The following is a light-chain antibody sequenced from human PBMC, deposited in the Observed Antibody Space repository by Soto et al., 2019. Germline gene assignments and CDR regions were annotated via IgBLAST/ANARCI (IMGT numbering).Light chain of an antibody. CDR1: SSVRSKH. J-gene: IGKJ1*01. CDR2: GAS. V-gene: IGKV3-20*01. CDR3: HQYGNSPWT. Sequence: IVLMRSPGTMSLSXGERDTLICRSRSSVRSKHLTWLQQKHGQAPRLXXYGASSRATGIPDRFSGSGSGTDFTLTISRREPEDFAVYHCHQYGNSPWTFGQGTKVDIK.